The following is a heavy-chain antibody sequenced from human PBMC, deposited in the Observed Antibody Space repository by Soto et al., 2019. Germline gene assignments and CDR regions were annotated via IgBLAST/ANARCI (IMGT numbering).Heavy chain of an antibody. J-gene: IGHJ5*02. CDR1: GFTFSSYG. Sequence: GGSLRLSCAASGFTFSSYGMHWVRQAPGKGLEWVAVIWYDGSNKYYADSVKGRFAISRDNSKNTLYLQMNSLRAEDTAVYYCARDRRSHDYGDYDKLGWFYPWSRGTPLPVSS. D-gene: IGHD4-17*01. V-gene: IGHV3-33*01. CDR2: IWYDGSNK. CDR3: ARDRRSHDYGDYDKLGWFYP.